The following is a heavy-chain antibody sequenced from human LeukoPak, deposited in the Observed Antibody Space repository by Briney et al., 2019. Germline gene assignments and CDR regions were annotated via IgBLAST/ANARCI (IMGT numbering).Heavy chain of an antibody. Sequence: GGSLRLSCAASGFTFSTYWMHWVRHAPGKGVVWVSRIKSDGSTNYAASVKGRFTISRDNAKNTVSLQMNSLGPEDTGVYYCARAPSEIGGYYPEYFRHWGQGTLVTVSS. CDR2: IKSDGST. D-gene: IGHD3-22*01. CDR3: ARAPSEIGGYYPEYFRH. J-gene: IGHJ1*01. V-gene: IGHV3-74*01. CDR1: GFTFSTYW.